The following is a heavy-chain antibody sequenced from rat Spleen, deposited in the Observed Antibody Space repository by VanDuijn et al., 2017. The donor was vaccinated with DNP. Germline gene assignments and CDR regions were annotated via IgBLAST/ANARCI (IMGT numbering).Heavy chain of an antibody. V-gene: IGHV5-31*01. CDR3: ARRPRY. J-gene: IGHJ2*01. D-gene: IGHD1-4*01. Sequence: EVQLVESGGDLVQPGRSLKLSCVASGFTFNNYWMTWIRQVPGKGLEWVASITSSGGYTYYPDSVKGRFTVSRDNVKSSLYLQMDSLRSEDTATYYCARRPRYWGQGVMVTVSS. CDR1: GFTFNNYW. CDR2: ITSSGGYT.